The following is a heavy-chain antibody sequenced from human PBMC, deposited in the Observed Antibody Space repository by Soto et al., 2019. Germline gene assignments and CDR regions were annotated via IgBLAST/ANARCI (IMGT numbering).Heavy chain of an antibody. CDR3: ARTTAVPNTLRSRYFFDY. V-gene: IGHV4-61*01. CDR1: GGSVSDKTYY. J-gene: IGHJ4*02. CDR2: VYYSGTT. Sequence: SETLSLTCSVSGGSVSDKTYYWRWIRQPPGKRLEWIGYVYYSGTTNYNPSLKSRVTISVDLSKNRFSLRLSSVTTADTALYYCARTTAVPNTLRSRYFFDYWGQGTLVTVSS. D-gene: IGHD4-17*01.